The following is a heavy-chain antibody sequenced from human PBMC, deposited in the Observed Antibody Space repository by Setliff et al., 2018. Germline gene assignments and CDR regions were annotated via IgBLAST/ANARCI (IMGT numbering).Heavy chain of an antibody. CDR2: IYYSGTT. V-gene: IGHV4-39*01. J-gene: IGHJ4*02. Sequence: SETLSLTCTVSGDSISSSRYYWAWIRQPPGKGLEWIGNIYYSGTTYSNPSLKSRVTMSVDTSKNQFSLRLNSVTASDTAVYYCATTGTYRYFDSWGQGTLVTVSS. CDR1: GDSISSSRYY. D-gene: IGHD1-1*01. CDR3: ATTGTYRYFDS.